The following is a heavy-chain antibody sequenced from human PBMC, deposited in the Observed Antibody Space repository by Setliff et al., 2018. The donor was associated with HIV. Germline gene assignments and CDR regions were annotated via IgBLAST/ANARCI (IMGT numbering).Heavy chain of an antibody. J-gene: IGHJ6*02. CDR1: GFTFSSFA. V-gene: IGHV3-23*01. D-gene: IGHD1-26*01. Sequence: PGGSLRLSCAASGFTFSSFAMSWVRQAPGKGLEWVSTTTGTGGSTYYADSVRGRFTVSRDNSRNTLNVHVNSLSAEDTAVYYCARPQWELGVDYYGMDVWGQGTTVTVSS. CDR2: TTGTGGST. CDR3: ARPQWELGVDYYGMDV.